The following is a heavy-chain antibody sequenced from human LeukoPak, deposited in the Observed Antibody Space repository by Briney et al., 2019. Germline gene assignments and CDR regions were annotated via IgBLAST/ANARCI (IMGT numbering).Heavy chain of an antibody. Sequence: SETLSLTCTVSGGSISTTNYYWGWIRQPPGRDLEWIGSIYSSGNTYYNPSLESRVTISVDTSKNQLSLKLTSATAADTSVYYCARHSGLRSPFDPWGQGTLVTVSS. CDR2: IYSSGNT. CDR3: ARHSGLRSPFDP. D-gene: IGHD3-3*01. CDR1: GGSISTTNYY. J-gene: IGHJ5*02. V-gene: IGHV4-39*01.